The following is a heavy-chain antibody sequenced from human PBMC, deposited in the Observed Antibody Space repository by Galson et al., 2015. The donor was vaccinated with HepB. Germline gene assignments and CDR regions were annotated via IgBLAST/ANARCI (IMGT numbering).Heavy chain of an antibody. Sequence: FLRLSGAASGFIFSNYNFQWVRQAPGRGLEWVSHIGSTSSDIYYADSVKGRFTISRDNTENSLYLQMNSLRAEDTAVYYCARYLYIGGQGTLVTVSS. D-gene: IGHD2-2*02. CDR2: IGSTSSDI. CDR3: ARYLYI. J-gene: IGHJ4*02. V-gene: IGHV3-48*01. CDR1: GFIFSNYN.